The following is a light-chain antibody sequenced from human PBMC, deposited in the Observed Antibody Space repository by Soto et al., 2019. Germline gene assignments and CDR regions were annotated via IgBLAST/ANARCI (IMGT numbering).Light chain of an antibody. CDR1: WSNIGNNA. CDR2: YDD. V-gene: IGLV1-36*01. J-gene: IGLJ2*01. CDR3: AVWDDSLNGRI. Sequence: QSVLTQSPSVSEAPRQRVTISCSGSWSNIGNNAVSWFQQLPGKAPKLLIYYDDLLASGVSDRFSGSKSGTSASLAISGLQSEDEADYYCAVWDDSLNGRIFGGGTKLTVL.